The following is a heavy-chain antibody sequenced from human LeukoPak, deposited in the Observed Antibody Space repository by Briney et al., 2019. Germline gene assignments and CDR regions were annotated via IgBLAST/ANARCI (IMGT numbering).Heavy chain of an antibody. Sequence: SETLSLTCTVSGGSISSYYWSWIREPPGTGLEWSGYFYYSGSTNYKPSLKSRVTISVDTSKNQFSLKLSSVTAADTAVYYCAGSDYDFWSGRRYYFDYWGQGTLVTVSS. V-gene: IGHV4-59*12. J-gene: IGHJ4*02. CDR3: AGSDYDFWSGRRYYFDY. D-gene: IGHD3-3*01. CDR1: GGSISSYY. CDR2: FYYSGST.